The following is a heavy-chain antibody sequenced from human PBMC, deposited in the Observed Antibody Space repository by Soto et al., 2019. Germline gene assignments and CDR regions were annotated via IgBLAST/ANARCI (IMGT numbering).Heavy chain of an antibody. Sequence: QVQLVQSGAEVKKPGSSVQVSCKASGGTFSSYAISWVRQAPGQGLEWMGGIIPIFGTANYAQKFQGRVTITADESTSTAYMELSSLRSEDTAVYYCARSNIVVVSPYYYGMDVWGQGTTVTVSS. CDR1: GGTFSSYA. J-gene: IGHJ6*02. D-gene: IGHD2-21*01. V-gene: IGHV1-69*01. CDR2: IIPIFGTA. CDR3: ARSNIVVVSPYYYGMDV.